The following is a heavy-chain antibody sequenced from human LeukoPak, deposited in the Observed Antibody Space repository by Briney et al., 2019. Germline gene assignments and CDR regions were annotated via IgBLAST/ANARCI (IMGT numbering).Heavy chain of an antibody. CDR3: ARDGDDSSGPSGY. V-gene: IGHV3-53*01. Sequence: PGGSLRLSCAASGFTVSSNYMSWVRQAPGKGLEWVSVIYSGGSTYYADSVKGRFTISRDNSKNTLYLQMNSLRAEDTAVYYCARDGDDSSGPSGYWGQGTLVTVSS. D-gene: IGHD3-22*01. CDR2: IYSGGST. J-gene: IGHJ4*02. CDR1: GFTVSSNY.